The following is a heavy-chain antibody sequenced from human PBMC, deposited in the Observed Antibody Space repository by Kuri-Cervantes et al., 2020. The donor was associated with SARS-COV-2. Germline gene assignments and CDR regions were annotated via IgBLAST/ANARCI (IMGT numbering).Heavy chain of an antibody. J-gene: IGHJ4*02. D-gene: IGHD2-15*01. CDR1: GYTFTSYG. Sequence: GESLKISCKASGYTFTSYGISWVRQAPGQGLEWMGWISAYNGNTNYAQKLQGRVTMTTDTSTSTAYMELRSLRSDDTAVYYCARVYCSGGSCYSLDYWGQGTLVTVSS. CDR3: ARVYCSGGSCYSLDY. V-gene: IGHV1-18*01. CDR2: ISAYNGNT.